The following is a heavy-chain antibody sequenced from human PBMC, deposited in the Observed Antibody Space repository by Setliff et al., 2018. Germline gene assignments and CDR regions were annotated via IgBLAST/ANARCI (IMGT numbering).Heavy chain of an antibody. CDR3: ALAYCRSTTCHPLYY. Sequence: GGSLRLSCAVSGFTFRNTWMSWVRQAPGKGLEWVGRIKSIDEGGTTDYPAPVKDRFTISRDDSKNTVYLQMNSLKADDTAVYYCALAYCRSTTCHPLYYWGQGTLVTVSS. CDR1: GFTFRNTW. CDR2: IKSIDEGGTT. V-gene: IGHV3-15*01. D-gene: IGHD2-2*01. J-gene: IGHJ4*02.